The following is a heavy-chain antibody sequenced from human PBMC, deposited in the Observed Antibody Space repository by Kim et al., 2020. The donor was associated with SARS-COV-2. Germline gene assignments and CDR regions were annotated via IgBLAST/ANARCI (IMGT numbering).Heavy chain of an antibody. CDR1: GGSFSGYY. Sequence: SETLSLTCAVYGGSFSGYYWSWIRQPPGKGLEWIGEINHSGSTNYNPSLKSRVTISVDTSKNQFSLKLSSVTAADTAVYYCARENDSSGYYYYWGQGTLVTVSS. CDR2: INHSGST. V-gene: IGHV4-34*01. J-gene: IGHJ4*02. CDR3: ARENDSSGYYYY. D-gene: IGHD3-22*01.